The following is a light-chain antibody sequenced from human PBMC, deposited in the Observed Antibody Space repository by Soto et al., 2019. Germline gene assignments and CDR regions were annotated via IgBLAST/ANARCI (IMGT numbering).Light chain of an antibody. Sequence: QSVLAQPASVSGSPGQSITISCIGFSSDVGDYNYVSWYQQHAGKVPKLIIYEVTNRPLGVSNRFSGSKSGYTASLTISGLQTDDEADYYCSSYTSSTRLFGGGTQLTVL. J-gene: IGLJ2*01. CDR1: SSDVGDYNY. CDR2: EVT. V-gene: IGLV2-14*01. CDR3: SSYTSSTRL.